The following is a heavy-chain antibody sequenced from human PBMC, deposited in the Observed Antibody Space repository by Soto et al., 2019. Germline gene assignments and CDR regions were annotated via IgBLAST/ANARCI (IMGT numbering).Heavy chain of an antibody. D-gene: IGHD5-12*01. J-gene: IGHJ4*02. CDR2: IDGDGSRI. Sequence: EAQLVESGGGLVQPGGSLRLSCAASGFTFSTNWMHWVRQAPGKGLVWVARIDGDGSRISYADPVKGRFTISRDNAKNTLYLEMNSLRAEDTAVYNCVGGAGYDRWGWFDYWGQGHMVTVSS. CDR3: VGGAGYDRWGWFDY. V-gene: IGHV3-74*01. CDR1: GFTFSTNW.